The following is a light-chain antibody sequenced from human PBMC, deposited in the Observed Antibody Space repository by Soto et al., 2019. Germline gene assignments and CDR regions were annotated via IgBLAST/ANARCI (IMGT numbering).Light chain of an antibody. CDR1: QSVSST. CDR2: GAS. V-gene: IGKV3-15*01. J-gene: IGKJ4*01. CDR3: QQYNNWPLT. Sequence: EIVMTQSPATLSVSPGERATLSCRASQSVSSTLAWYQQKPGQAPRLLIYGASTRATGIPARFSGSGSGTEFTLTLSSLQSEDFAVYYCQQYNNWPLTFGGGAKVDIK.